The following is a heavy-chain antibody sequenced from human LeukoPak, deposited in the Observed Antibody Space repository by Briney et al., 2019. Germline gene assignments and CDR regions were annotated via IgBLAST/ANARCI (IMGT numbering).Heavy chain of an antibody. CDR3: ARGGYYYLDV. CDR2: IHYSGST. V-gene: IGHV4-59*01. Sequence: SETLSLTCNVSGASISDYYWSWIRQPPGKGLEWIGDIHYSGSTNYNPSLKSRVAISLDTPKSQFSLKLHSVTAADTAVYYCARGGYYYLDVWGRGTTVTVSS. J-gene: IGHJ6*03. CDR1: GASISDYY.